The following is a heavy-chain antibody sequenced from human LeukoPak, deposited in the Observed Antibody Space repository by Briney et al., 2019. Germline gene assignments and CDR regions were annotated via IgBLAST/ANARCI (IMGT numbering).Heavy chain of an antibody. CDR3: ASLEPGIAVAAY. V-gene: IGHV3-11*01. J-gene: IGHJ4*02. CDR1: GFTFSDYY. D-gene: IGHD6-19*01. Sequence: GGSLRLSCAASGFTFSDYYMSWIRQAPGKGLEWVSYISSSGSTIYYADSVKGRFTISRDNAKNSLYPQMNSLRAEDTAVYYCASLEPGIAVAAYWGQGTLVTVSS. CDR2: ISSSGSTI.